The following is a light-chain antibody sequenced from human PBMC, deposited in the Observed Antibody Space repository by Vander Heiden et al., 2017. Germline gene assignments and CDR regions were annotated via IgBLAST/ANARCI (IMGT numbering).Light chain of an antibody. CDR1: RSVLNTSKNKNY. CDR2: WAS. Sequence: DIVMTQSPDSLAVSLGERAAINCKSSRSVLNTSKNKNYLAWYQQKPGQPPKLLIYWASTRESGVPDRFSGSGSGTDFTFTISSLQAEDVAVYYCQQYYSTPKTFGQGTKVEIK. J-gene: IGKJ1*01. CDR3: QQYYSTPKT. V-gene: IGKV4-1*01.